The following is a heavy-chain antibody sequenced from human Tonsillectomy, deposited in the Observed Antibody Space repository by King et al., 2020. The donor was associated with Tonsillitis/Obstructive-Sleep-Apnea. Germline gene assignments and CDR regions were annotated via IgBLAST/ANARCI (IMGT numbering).Heavy chain of an antibody. CDR3: AREGDRLDNVVVPPAIGNDY. J-gene: IGHJ4*02. Sequence: VQLQQWGAGLLKPSETLSLTCAVYGGSFSGYYWSWIRQPPGKGLEWIGEINHSGSTNYNPSLKSRVTISADTSKNQFSLRLSSVTAADTAVYYFAREGDRLDNVVVPPAIGNDYWGQGTLVTVSS. V-gene: IGHV4-34*01. CDR1: GGSFSGYY. CDR2: INHSGST. D-gene: IGHD2-2*02.